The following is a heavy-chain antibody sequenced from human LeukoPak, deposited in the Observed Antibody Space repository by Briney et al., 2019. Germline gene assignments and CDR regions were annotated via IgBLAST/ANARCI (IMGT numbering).Heavy chain of an antibody. V-gene: IGHV3-21*01. CDR3: ARGAAAVISNWFDP. CDR2: ISSSSSYI. D-gene: IGHD2-2*02. J-gene: IGHJ5*02. CDR1: GFTFSSYS. Sequence: GGSLRLSCAASGFTFSSYSMNWVRQAPGKGLEWVSSISSSSSYIYYADPVKGRFTISRDNAKNSLYLQMNSLRAEDTAVYYCARGAAAVISNWFDPWGQGTLVTVSS.